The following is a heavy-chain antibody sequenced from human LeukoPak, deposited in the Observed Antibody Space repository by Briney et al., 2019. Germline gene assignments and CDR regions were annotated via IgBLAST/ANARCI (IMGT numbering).Heavy chain of an antibody. CDR3: AKDRSDYYGSGSLVDY. CDR1: GFTLSNYW. D-gene: IGHD3-10*01. V-gene: IGHV3-74*01. J-gene: IGHJ4*02. Sequence: GGSLRLSCSASGFTLSNYWIHWVRQAPGKGLLWVSRINTDGSSTNYADSVRGRFTVSRDNAKNTLYLQMNSLRVEDTAVYYCAKDRSDYYGSGSLVDYWGQGTLVTVSS. CDR2: INTDGSST.